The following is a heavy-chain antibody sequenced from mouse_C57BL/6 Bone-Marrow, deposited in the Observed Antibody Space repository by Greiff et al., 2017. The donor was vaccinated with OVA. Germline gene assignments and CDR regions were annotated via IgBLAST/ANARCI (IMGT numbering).Heavy chain of an antibody. D-gene: IGHD2-14*01. CDR1: GYSFTSYY. J-gene: IGHJ2*01. CDR2: IYPGSGNT. CDR3: AREGGTEGFYFDY. Sequence: QVQLQQSGPELVKPGASVKISCKASGYSFTSYYIHWVKQRPGQGLEWIGWIYPGSGNTKYNEKFKGKATLTADTSSSTAYMQLSSLTSEDSAVYYCAREGGTEGFYFDYWGKGTTLTVSS. V-gene: IGHV1-66*01.